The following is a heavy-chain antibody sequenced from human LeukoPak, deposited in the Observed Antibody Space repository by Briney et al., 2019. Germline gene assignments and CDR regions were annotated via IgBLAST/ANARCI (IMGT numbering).Heavy chain of an antibody. V-gene: IGHV4-59*01. Sequence: SETLSLTCTVSGGSISSYYWSWIRQPPGKALEWIGYIYNSGSINYNPFLKSRVTMSVDTSKNQVSLKLTSGTPADTAVYYCATGNDRRFFDYWGQGTLVTVSS. J-gene: IGHJ4*02. CDR3: ATGNDRRFFDY. CDR2: IYNSGSI. D-gene: IGHD1-1*01. CDR1: GGSISSYY.